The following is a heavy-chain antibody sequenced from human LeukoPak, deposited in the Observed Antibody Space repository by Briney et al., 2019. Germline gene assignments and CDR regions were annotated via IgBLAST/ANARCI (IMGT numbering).Heavy chain of an antibody. J-gene: IGHJ4*02. CDR3: ARALSLYTGSYPDY. CDR2: IYYSGST. D-gene: IGHD1-26*01. CDR1: GGSISSGDYY. V-gene: IGHV4-31*03. Sequence: SETLSLTCTVSGGSISSGDYYWSWIRQHPGKGLEWIGYIYYSGSTYYNPSLKSRVTMSVDTSQNQFSLKLSSVTAADTAVYYCARALSLYTGSYPDYWGQGTLVTVSS.